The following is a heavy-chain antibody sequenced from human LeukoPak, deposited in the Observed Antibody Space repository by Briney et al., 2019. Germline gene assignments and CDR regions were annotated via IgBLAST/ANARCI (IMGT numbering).Heavy chain of an antibody. V-gene: IGHV1-2*02. CDR2: INPNSGGT. CDR3: GRGSEGGKWLDY. Sequence: ASVKVSCKASGYTFTDSYVHRVRQAPGQGLEWMGWINPNSGGTNYGQKFQGRVTMTWDTSINTAYMDLSRLTSDDTAIYYCGRGSEGGKWLDYWGQGTLVTVSS. CDR1: GYTFTDSY. D-gene: IGHD3-22*01. J-gene: IGHJ4*02.